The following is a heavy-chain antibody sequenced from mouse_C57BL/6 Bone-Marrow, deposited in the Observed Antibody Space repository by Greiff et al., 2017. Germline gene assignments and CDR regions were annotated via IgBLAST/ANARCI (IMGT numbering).Heavy chain of an antibody. D-gene: IGHD1-1*01. CDR3: ASGSSYGYWYFDV. CDR1: GYTFTHYW. CDR2: IYPGGGYT. V-gene: IGHV1-63*01. Sequence: VQLQQSGAERVRPGTSVKMSCKASGYTFTHYWIGWAKQRPGHGLEWIGDIYPGGGYTNYNEKFKGKATLTADKSSSTAYMQFSSLTSEDSAIYYCASGSSYGYWYFDVWGTGTTVTVSS. J-gene: IGHJ1*03.